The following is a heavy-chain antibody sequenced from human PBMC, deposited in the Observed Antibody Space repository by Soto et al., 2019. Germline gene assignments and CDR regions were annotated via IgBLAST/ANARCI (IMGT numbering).Heavy chain of an antibody. Sequence: PGGSLRLSCAASGFTVSSNYMNWVRQAPGKGLEWLSIIYSDGTTYYADSVKGRFTISRDNLKNTLYLQMNNLRAEDTAVYYCAILSTWGQGTLVTVSS. V-gene: IGHV3-53*01. CDR2: IYSDGTT. CDR3: AILST. CDR1: GFTVSSNY. D-gene: IGHD6-6*01. J-gene: IGHJ5*02.